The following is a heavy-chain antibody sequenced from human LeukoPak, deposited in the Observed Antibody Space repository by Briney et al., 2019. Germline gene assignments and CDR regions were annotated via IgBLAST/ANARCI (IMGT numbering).Heavy chain of an antibody. CDR3: ARGGPTIHPASYSSFDY. J-gene: IGHJ4*02. Sequence: ASVKVSCKAPVYTFTSDGISWVRQAPGQGLEWMGWISAYNGKTNYAQNLQGRDTMTTDTSTSTAYMELRSLRSDDTAVYYCARGGPTIHPASYSSFDYWGQGTLVSVSS. CDR1: VYTFTSDG. D-gene: IGHD6-13*01. V-gene: IGHV1-18*01. CDR2: ISAYNGKT.